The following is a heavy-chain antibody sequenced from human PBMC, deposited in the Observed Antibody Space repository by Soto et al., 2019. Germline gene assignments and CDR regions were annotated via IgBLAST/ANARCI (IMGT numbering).Heavy chain of an antibody. CDR2: IYYSGHT. CDR1: GGSISSSSYY. V-gene: IGHV4-39*02. D-gene: IGHD4-17*01. Sequence: SETLSLTCNVSGGSISSSSYYWGWIRQPPGKGLEWIASIYYSGHTYYNPSLKSRVTISVDTSKNHFSLKLTSMTAADTAVYYWATPPLYGDPIAGFWGGGTLVTSPQ. J-gene: IGHJ4*02. CDR3: ATPPLYGDPIAGF.